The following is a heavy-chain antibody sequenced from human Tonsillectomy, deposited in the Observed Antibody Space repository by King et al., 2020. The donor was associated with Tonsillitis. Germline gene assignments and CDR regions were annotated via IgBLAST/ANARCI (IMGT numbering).Heavy chain of an antibody. CDR2: IYYSGST. J-gene: IGHJ4*02. CDR1: GGSISSYY. Sequence: QLQESGPGLVKPSETLSLTCTVSGGSISSYYWSWIRQPPGKGLEWIGYIYYSGSTNYNPSLKSRVTISVDTSKNQFSLKLSSVTAADTAVYYCARGGECWYDSSGYYLDYWGQGTLVTVSS. V-gene: IGHV4-59*01. D-gene: IGHD3-22*01. CDR3: ARGGECWYDSSGYYLDY.